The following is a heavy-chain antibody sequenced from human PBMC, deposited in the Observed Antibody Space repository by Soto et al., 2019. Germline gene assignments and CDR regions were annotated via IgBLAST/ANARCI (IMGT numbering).Heavy chain of an antibody. CDR2: IYHSGST. J-gene: IGHJ4*02. CDR1: SGSISSSNW. V-gene: IGHV4-4*02. D-gene: IGHD2-21*01. Sequence: SETLSLTCAVSSGSISSSNWWSWVRQPPGKGLEWIGEIYHSGSTNYNPSLKSRVTISVDKSKTQFSLKLSSVPAADTAVYYWGGPPHSRRLLYYRGQGTLVTVSS. CDR3: GGPPHSRRLLYY.